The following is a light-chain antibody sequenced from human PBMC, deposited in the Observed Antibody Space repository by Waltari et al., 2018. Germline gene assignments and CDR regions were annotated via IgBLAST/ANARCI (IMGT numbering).Light chain of an antibody. CDR1: QNVLYSNNIKNY. J-gene: IGKJ1*01. CDR2: WAS. CDR3: QQYYGTPPT. V-gene: IGKV4-1*01. Sequence: DIVMTQSPDSLAVSLGERATINCKSSQNVLYSNNIKNYLAWYQQKPGQPPKLLIYWASTRESGVPDRFSGSGSGTDFTLTISSLQAEDVAVYYCQQYYGTPPTFGQGTKVEIK.